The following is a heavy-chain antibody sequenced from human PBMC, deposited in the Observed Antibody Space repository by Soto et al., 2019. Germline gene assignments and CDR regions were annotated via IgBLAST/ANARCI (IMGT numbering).Heavy chain of an antibody. CDR1: GYTFTSYG. CDR3: ARGLVDAAMVTLGLYYYYSMDV. Sequence: GASVKVSCKASGYTFTSYGISWVRQAPGQGLEWMGWISAYNGNTNYAQKLQGRVTITADESTSTAYMELSSLRSEDTAVYYCARGLVDAAMVTLGLYYYYSMDVWGQGTTVTVSS. V-gene: IGHV1-18*01. J-gene: IGHJ6*02. CDR2: ISAYNGNT. D-gene: IGHD5-18*01.